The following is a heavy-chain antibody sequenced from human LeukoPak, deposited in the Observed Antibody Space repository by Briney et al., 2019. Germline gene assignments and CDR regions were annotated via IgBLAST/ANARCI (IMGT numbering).Heavy chain of an antibody. V-gene: IGHV3-23*01. D-gene: IGHD2-21*01. CDR2: ISSSGGST. J-gene: IGHJ4*02. Sequence: GGSLRLSCAASGFTFSSYAMSWVRQAPGKGLEWVSAISSSGGSTYYADSVKGRFTISRDNSKNTLYLQMNSLRAEDTAVYYCAKTDRWLVIANFDYWGQGTLVTVSS. CDR1: GFTFSSYA. CDR3: AKTDRWLVIANFDY.